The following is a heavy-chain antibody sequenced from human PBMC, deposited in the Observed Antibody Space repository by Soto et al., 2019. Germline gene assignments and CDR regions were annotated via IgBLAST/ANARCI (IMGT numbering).Heavy chain of an antibody. V-gene: IGHV1-8*01. J-gene: IGHJ6*03. CDR2: MNPNSGNT. CDR3: ARGVAARRRTDYYYYMDV. D-gene: IGHD6-6*01. Sequence: QVQLVQSGAEVKKPGASVKVSCKASGYTFTSYDINWVRQATGQGLEWMGWMNPNSGNTGYAQKFQGRVTMTRNTSISTAYMELSSLRSEDTAVYYCARGVAARRRTDYYYYMDVWGKGTTVTVSS. CDR1: GYTFTSYD.